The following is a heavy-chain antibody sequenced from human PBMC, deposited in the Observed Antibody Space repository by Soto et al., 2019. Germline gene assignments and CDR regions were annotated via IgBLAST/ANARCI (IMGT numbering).Heavy chain of an antibody. CDR3: ARNEIDYYGDAFDI. CDR1: GFTFSDYY. D-gene: IGHD3-10*01. Sequence: GGSLRLSCAASGFTFSDYYMGWIRQAPGKGLEWVSYISSSGSTIYYADSVKGRFTISRDNAKNSLYLQMNSLRAEDTAVYYCARNEIDYYGDAFDIWGQGTMVTVSS. V-gene: IGHV3-11*01. CDR2: ISSSGSTI. J-gene: IGHJ3*02.